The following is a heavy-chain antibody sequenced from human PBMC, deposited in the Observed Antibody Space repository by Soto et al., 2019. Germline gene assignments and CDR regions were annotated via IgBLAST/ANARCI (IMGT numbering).Heavy chain of an antibody. Sequence: SETVSLTCTVSGGSISSYYWSWIRQPPGKGLEWIGYIYYSGSTNYNPSLKSRVTISVDTSKNQFSLKLSSVTAADTAVYYCATGHCSGGSCFIHYFDYWGQGTLVTVSS. D-gene: IGHD2-15*01. V-gene: IGHV4-59*08. CDR2: IYYSGST. CDR3: ATGHCSGGSCFIHYFDY. CDR1: GGSISSYY. J-gene: IGHJ4*02.